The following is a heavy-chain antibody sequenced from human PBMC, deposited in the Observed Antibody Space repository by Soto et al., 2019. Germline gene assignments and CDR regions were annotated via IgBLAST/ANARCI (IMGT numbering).Heavy chain of an antibody. V-gene: IGHV4-34*01. J-gene: IGHJ4*02. D-gene: IGHD6-13*01. CDR2: INHSGST. Sequence: SETLSLTCAVYGGSFSGYSWSWIRQPPGKGLEWIGEINHSGSTNYNPSFKTRVTISVDTSKNQFPLKLSSVTAADTAVYYCARGRKVYSSTWFVDWGQGTLVTVS. CDR1: GGSFSGYS. CDR3: ARGRKVYSSTWFVD.